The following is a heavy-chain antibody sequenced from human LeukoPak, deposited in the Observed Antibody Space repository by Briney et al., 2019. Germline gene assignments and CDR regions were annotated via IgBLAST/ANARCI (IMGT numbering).Heavy chain of an antibody. CDR3: ARDSIVVVVAATELDY. D-gene: IGHD2-15*01. J-gene: IGHJ4*02. CDR1: GFTFSSYA. CDR2: ISYDGSNK. V-gene: IGHV3-30*04. Sequence: GGSLRLSCAASGFTFSSYAMSWVRQAPGKGLEWVAVISYDGSNKYYADSVKGRFTISRDNSKNTLYLQMNSLRAEDTAVYYCARDSIVVVVAATELDYWGQGTLVTVSS.